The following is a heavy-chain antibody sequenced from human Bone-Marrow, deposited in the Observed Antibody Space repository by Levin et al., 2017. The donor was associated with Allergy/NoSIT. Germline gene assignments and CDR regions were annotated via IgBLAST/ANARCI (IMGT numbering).Heavy chain of an antibody. CDR1: GYTFRNYD. CDR3: ARDVTHFSIDV. V-gene: IGHV1-8*01. J-gene: IGHJ6*02. Sequence: ASVKVSCRASGYTFRNYDINWLRQAPGQGLEWMGWMNPNSGNPGYAQKFQGRVTMTRDTSIDTAYMELSSLRSDDSAVYYCARDVTHFSIDVRGQWTTIVVSS. CDR2: MNPNSGNP. D-gene: IGHD1-14*01.